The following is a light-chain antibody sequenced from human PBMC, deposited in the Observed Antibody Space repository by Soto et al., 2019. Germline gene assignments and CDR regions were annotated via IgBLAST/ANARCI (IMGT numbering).Light chain of an antibody. CDR3: QQYNKWPLT. CDR1: QSVSSN. J-gene: IGKJ4*01. Sequence: EIVMTQSPATLSVSPGERATLSCRASQSVSSNLAWYQHKPGQAPRLLIYGASTRATGIPAMFSGSGSGTVFTLTISSLQSEDFAVYYCQQYNKWPLTFGGGTKVEIK. V-gene: IGKV3-15*01. CDR2: GAS.